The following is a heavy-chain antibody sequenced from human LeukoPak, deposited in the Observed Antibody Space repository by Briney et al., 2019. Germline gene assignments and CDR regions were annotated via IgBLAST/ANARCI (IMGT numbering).Heavy chain of an antibody. V-gene: IGHV3-23*01. J-gene: IGHJ4*02. CDR2: ISNNGGYT. CDR1: GFTFSSSA. CDR3: AKQLGYCSDGSCYFPY. Sequence: GGSLRLSCAAFGFTFSSSAMSWVRQAPGKGLEWVSAISNNGGYTYYADSVQGRFTISRDNSKSTLCLQMNSLRAEDTAVYYCAKQLGYCSDGSCYFPYWGQGTLVTVSS. D-gene: IGHD2-15*01.